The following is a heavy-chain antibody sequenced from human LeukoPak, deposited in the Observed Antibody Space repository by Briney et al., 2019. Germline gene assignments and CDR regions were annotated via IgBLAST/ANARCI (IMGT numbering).Heavy chain of an antibody. D-gene: IGHD6-6*01. Sequence: GASVKVSCKASGYTFTSYYMHWVRQAPGQGLEWMGIINPSGGSTSYAQKFQGRVTMTRDTSTSTAYMEPSRLRSDDTAVYYCARGEPEYSSSLFYFDYWGQGTLVTVSS. CDR3: ARGEPEYSSSLFYFDY. J-gene: IGHJ4*02. CDR2: INPSGGST. V-gene: IGHV1-46*01. CDR1: GYTFTSYY.